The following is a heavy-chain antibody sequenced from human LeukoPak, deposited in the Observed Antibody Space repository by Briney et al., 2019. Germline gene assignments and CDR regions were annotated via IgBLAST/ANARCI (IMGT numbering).Heavy chain of an antibody. V-gene: IGHV4-59*12. D-gene: IGHD2-21*02. Sequence: GSLRLSCAASGFTFSSYWMSWVRQPPGKGLEWIGYIYNSGSTSYNPSLKSRVTMSVDTSKNQFSLKLSFVTAADTAVYYCARGWGPAYCGGDCHRHFDYWGQGALVTVSS. CDR3: ARGWGPAYCGGDCHRHFDY. CDR1: GFTFSSYW. CDR2: IYNSGST. J-gene: IGHJ4*02.